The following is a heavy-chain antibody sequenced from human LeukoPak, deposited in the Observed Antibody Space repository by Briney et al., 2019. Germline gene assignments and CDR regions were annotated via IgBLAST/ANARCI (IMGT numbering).Heavy chain of an antibody. J-gene: IGHJ4*02. V-gene: IGHV1-18*01. D-gene: IGHD3-10*01. CDR3: ARAAHLRYGSGSYNHY. Sequence: ASEKVSCKASDYTFTSYGISWVRQAPGQGLEWMGWISAYNGNTNYAQKLQGRVTMTTDTSTSTGYMELRSLRSDDTAVYYGARAAHLRYGSGSYNHYWGQGTLVTVSS. CDR1: DYTFTSYG. CDR2: ISAYNGNT.